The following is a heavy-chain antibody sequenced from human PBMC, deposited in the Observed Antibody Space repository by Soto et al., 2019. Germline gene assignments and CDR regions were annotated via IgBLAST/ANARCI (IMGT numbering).Heavy chain of an antibody. D-gene: IGHD4-17*01. J-gene: IGHJ4*02. V-gene: IGHV3-48*03. CDR2: ISDSGRTM. CDR3: ARSTVTSD. Sequence: EIQLMESGGGLVQPGGSLRLSCAASGFTFSSFEMIWVRQAPGKGLEWISYISDSGRTMYYADSVKGRFTISRDNAKNSLYLQMNSLRVEDTALYYCARSTVTSDWGQGTLVTVSS. CDR1: GFTFSSFE.